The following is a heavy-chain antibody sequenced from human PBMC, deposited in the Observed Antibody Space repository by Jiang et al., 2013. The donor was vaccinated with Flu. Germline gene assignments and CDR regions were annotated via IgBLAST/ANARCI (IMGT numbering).Heavy chain of an antibody. CDR2: TYYRSQWYN. CDR1: GDSVSTNSAA. V-gene: IGHV6-1*01. Sequence: QTLSLTCAISGDSVSTNSAAWMWIRQSPSKGLEWLGRTYYRSQWYNDYAVSVKSRISTYPDTSKNQFSLQLTSVTPEDTAVYYCARAPRFLDWEIHYFDHWGQGTLVTVSS. D-gene: IGHD3-9*01. J-gene: IGHJ4*02. CDR3: ARAPRFLDWEIHYFDH.